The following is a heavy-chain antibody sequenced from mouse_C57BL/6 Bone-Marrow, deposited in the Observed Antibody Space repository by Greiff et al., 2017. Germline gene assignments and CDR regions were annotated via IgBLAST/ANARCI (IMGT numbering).Heavy chain of an antibody. CDR2: ISYDGSN. CDR1: GYSITSGYY. V-gene: IGHV3-6*01. Sequence: ESGPGLVKPSQSLSLTCSVTGYSITSGYYWNWIRQFPGNKLEWMGYISYDGSNNYNPSLKNRISITRDTSKNQFFMKLNSVTTEDTATYYCARAREKSLYYYAMDYWGQGTSVTVSS. J-gene: IGHJ4*01. CDR3: ARAREKSLYYYAMDY.